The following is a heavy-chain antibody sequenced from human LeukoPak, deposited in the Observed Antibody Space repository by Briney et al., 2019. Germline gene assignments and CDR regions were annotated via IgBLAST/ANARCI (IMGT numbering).Heavy chain of an antibody. V-gene: IGHV5-51*01. CDR3: ARRDYDDYTDY. J-gene: IGHJ4*02. Sequence: GESLKISCKGSGYIFTSYWIGWVRQMPGKGLEWMGIIYPGDSDTRYSPSFQGQVTISADKSITTAYLQWSSLEASDTGMYYCARRDYDDYTDYWGQGTLVTVSS. D-gene: IGHD3-3*01. CDR2: IYPGDSDT. CDR1: GYIFTSYW.